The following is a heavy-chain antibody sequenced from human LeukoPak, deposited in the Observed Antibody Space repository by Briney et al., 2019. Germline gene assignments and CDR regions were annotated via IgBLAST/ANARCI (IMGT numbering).Heavy chain of an antibody. CDR3: ARDYYTPYYYDSSGYSTWFDP. D-gene: IGHD3-22*01. J-gene: IGHJ5*02. Sequence: SETLSLTCTVSGGSISSYYWSWIRQPPGKGLEWIGYIYYSGSTNYNPSLKSRVTISVDTSKNQFSLKLSSVTAADTAVYYCARDYYTPYYYDSSGYSTWFDPWGQGTLVTVSS. CDR2: IYYSGST. V-gene: IGHV4-59*01. CDR1: GGSISSYY.